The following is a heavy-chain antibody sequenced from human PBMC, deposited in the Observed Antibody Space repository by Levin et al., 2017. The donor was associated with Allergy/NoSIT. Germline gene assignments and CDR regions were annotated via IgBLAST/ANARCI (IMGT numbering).Heavy chain of an antibody. J-gene: IGHJ3*02. Sequence: SQTLSLTCAVYLGSFSXPYWSXXXXXXXWGLEWIGEINHSGSTDYNPSLKSRLTISVDTSKNQYSLKLSSVTAADTAVYYCARRDYIWGGYRHRAFDIWGQGTMVTVSS. CDR1: LGSFSXPY. D-gene: IGHD3-16*02. CDR2: INHSGST. CDR3: ARRDYIWGGYRHRAFDI. V-gene: IGHV4-34*01.